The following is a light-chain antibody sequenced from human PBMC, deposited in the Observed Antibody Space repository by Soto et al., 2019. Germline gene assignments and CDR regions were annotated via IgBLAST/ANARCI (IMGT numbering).Light chain of an antibody. J-gene: IGKJ3*01. CDR1: QSVSSSY. Sequence: ESVLTQSPGTLSMSPGERATLSCRASQSVSSSYSAWYQQKPGQAPRLLIYGASSRATGIPDRFSGSGSGTDFTLTISRLEPEAFAVYYCQQYGSSPFTFGPGTKVDIK. V-gene: IGKV3-20*01. CDR2: GAS. CDR3: QQYGSSPFT.